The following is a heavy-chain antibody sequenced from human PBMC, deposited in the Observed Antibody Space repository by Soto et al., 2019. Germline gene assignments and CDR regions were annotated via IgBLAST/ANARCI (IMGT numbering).Heavy chain of an antibody. D-gene: IGHD2-21*01. Sequence: SETLSLTCTVSGGSISSYYWSWIRQPPGKGLEWIGYIYYSGSTNYNPSLKSRVTISVDTSKNQFSLKLSSVTAADTAVYYCARDRDSNNWFDPWGQGTLVNVS. CDR1: GGSISSYY. CDR3: ARDRDSNNWFDP. CDR2: IYYSGST. J-gene: IGHJ5*02. V-gene: IGHV4-59*01.